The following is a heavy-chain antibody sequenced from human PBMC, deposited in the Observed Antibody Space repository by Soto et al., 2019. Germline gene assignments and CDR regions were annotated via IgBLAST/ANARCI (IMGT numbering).Heavy chain of an antibody. D-gene: IGHD5-12*01. J-gene: IGHJ4*02. CDR3: ARLDNVEMATAYDY. V-gene: IGHV4-59*08. Sequence: PSETLSLTCTVSGGSISSYYWSWIRQPPGKGLEWIGYIYYSGSTNYNPSLKSRVTISVDTSKNQFSLKLSSVTAADTAVYYCARLDNVEMATAYDYWGQGTLVTVSS. CDR1: GGSISSYY. CDR2: IYYSGST.